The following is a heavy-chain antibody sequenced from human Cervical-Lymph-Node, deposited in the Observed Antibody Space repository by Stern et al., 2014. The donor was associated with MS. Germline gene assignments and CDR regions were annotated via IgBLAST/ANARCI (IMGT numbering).Heavy chain of an antibody. D-gene: IGHD4-17*01. CDR2: IYPVDSDT. J-gene: IGHJ5*02. CDR3: ARRLKGSTGYHWFDP. V-gene: IGHV5-51*03. CDR1: GYSFTSYW. Sequence: VQLVQSGAEVKKPGESLKISCKGSGYSFTSYWIGWVRQMPGQGLEWMGIIYPVDSDTRYRPAFQGQVPIYPAKSIRTAYLHWSSLKASDTAMYYCARRLKGSTGYHWFDPWGQGTLVTVSS.